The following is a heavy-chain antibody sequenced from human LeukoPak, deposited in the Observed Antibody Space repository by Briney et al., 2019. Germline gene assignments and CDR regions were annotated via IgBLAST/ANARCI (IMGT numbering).Heavy chain of an antibody. CDR1: GFTFDDYA. V-gene: IGHV3-9*01. Sequence: PGGSLRLSCAASGFTFDDYAMNWVRQAPGKGLEWVSGITWNSGSTGYADSVKGRFTISRDNAKNSLYLQMNSLRAEDTALCYCAKDTRYSYGYGMDVWGQGTTVTVSS. CDR2: ITWNSGST. D-gene: IGHD5-18*01. J-gene: IGHJ6*02. CDR3: AKDTRYSYGYGMDV.